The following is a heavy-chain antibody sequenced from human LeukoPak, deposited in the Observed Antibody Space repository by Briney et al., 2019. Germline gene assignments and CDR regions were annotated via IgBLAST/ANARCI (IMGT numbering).Heavy chain of an antibody. CDR1: GGSFSGYY. V-gene: IGHV4-34*01. Sequence: SETLSLTCAVYGGSFSGYYWTWIRQPPGKGLEWLGEINHSGSTNYNPSLKSRVTISVDTSKNQFSLKLSSVTAADTAVYYCARQGYDILTGYYPYYYYMDVWGKGTTVTISS. CDR2: INHSGST. D-gene: IGHD3-9*01. J-gene: IGHJ6*03. CDR3: ARQGYDILTGYYPYYYYMDV.